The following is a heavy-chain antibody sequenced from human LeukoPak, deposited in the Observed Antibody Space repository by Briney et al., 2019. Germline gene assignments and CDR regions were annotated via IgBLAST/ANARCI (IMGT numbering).Heavy chain of an antibody. CDR2: IYYSGST. Sequence: SETLSLTCTVSGGSISSSSYYWGWIRQPPGKGLEWIGSIYYSGSTYYNPSLKSRVTITIDTSKNQFSLKLSSVTDADTAVYYCTRDQGGSYPTDYWGQGTLVTVSS. V-gene: IGHV4-39*07. CDR3: TRDQGGSYPTDY. CDR1: GGSISSSSYY. D-gene: IGHD1-26*01. J-gene: IGHJ4*02.